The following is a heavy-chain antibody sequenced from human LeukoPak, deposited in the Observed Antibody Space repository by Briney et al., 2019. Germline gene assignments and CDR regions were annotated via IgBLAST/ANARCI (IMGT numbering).Heavy chain of an antibody. CDR2: IYYSGST. Sequence: PSQTLCLTCTVSGGSISSGDYYWSWIRQPPGKGLEWIGYIYYSGSTYYNPSLKSRVTISVDTSKNQFSLKLSSVTAADTAVYYCARDGPPFGEPYLDYWGQGTLVTVSS. D-gene: IGHD3-10*01. V-gene: IGHV4-30-4*01. J-gene: IGHJ4*02. CDR1: GGSISSGDYY. CDR3: ARDGPPFGEPYLDY.